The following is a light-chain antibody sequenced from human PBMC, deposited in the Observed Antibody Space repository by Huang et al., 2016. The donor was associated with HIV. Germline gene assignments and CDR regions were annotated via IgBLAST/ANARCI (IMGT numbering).Light chain of an antibody. CDR1: QIIGSK. CDR2: GAS. J-gene: IGKJ4*01. CDR3: QQYNNWPLT. Sequence: EVVMTQSPATLSVSPGERATLSCRASQIIGSKLAWYGQKPGQAPRLLNYGASTRATGIPDRFSGSGSVTEFTLTISSLQSEDFAVYYCQQYNNWPLTFGGGTKVEIK. V-gene: IGKV3-15*01.